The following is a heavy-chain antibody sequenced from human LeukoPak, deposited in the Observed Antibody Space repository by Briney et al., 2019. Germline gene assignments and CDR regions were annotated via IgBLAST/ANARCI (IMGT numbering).Heavy chain of an antibody. D-gene: IGHD3-16*01. Sequence: GGSLRLSCAASGFSFSDAWMSWVRQAPGKGLEWVARIKSKRSGGTEDYAAPVKGRFSISRDDSKNTLYLQLNGLKNEDTAVYFCKGEKNGYYGLDVWGQGTTVTVSS. CDR1: GFSFSDAW. J-gene: IGHJ6*02. CDR3: KGEKNGYYGLDV. CDR2: IKSKRSGGTE. V-gene: IGHV3-15*01.